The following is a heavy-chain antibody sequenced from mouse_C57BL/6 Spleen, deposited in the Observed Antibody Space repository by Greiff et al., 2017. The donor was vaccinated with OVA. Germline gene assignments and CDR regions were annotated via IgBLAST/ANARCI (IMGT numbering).Heavy chain of an antibody. CDR3: ALIYYDYGAWFAY. J-gene: IGHJ3*01. V-gene: IGHV1-74*04. CDR2: IHPSDSDT. CDR1: GYTFTSYW. Sequence: LVEPGASVKVSCKASGYTFTSYWMPWVKQRPGQGLEWIGRIHPSDSDTNYNQKFKGKATLTVDKSSSTAYMQLSSLTSEDSAVYYCALIYYDYGAWFAYWGEGTLVAVSA. D-gene: IGHD2-4*01.